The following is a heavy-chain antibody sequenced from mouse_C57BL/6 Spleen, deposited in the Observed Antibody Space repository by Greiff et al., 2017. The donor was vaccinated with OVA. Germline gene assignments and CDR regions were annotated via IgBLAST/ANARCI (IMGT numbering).Heavy chain of an antibody. J-gene: IGHJ2*01. CDR2: IWSGGST. CDR1: GFSLTSYG. CDR3: ARVNYYGSSGYYFDY. V-gene: IGHV2-2*01. Sequence: QVQLKESGPGLVQPSQSLSITCTVSGFSLTSYGVHWVRQSPGKGLEWLGVIWSGGSTDYNAAFISSLSISKDNSKSQVFFKMNSLQADDTAIDYGARVNYYGSSGYYFDYWGQGTTLTVSS. D-gene: IGHD1-1*01.